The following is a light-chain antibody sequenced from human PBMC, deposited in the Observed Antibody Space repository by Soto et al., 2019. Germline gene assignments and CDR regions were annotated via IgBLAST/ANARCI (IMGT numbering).Light chain of an antibody. CDR2: KAS. V-gene: IGKV1-5*03. J-gene: IGKJ2*01. CDR3: QQYHTYPYT. CDR1: QSISNW. Sequence: DIQMTQSPSTLSASVGDRVTMTCRASQSISNWLAWYQQISGKAPRLLIYKASDLESGVPSRFSGSGSGTEFTLTISRLQPDDFATYYCQQYHTYPYTFGQGTKLDI.